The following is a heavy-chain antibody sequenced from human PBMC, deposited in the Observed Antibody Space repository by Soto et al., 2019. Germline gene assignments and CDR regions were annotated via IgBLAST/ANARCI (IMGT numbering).Heavy chain of an antibody. J-gene: IGHJ4*02. CDR1: GGSFSSYG. D-gene: IGHD3-22*01. CDR3: ARERRIYYDSSGPLDY. Sequence: QVQLVQSGAEVKKPGSSVKVSCKASGGSFSSYGITWVRQAPGQGLEWMGGIIPNFDTANYAQRLQGRVTITAEKSTITDYMDLSSLSSEDTAVYYCARERRIYYDSSGPLDYWGQGTLVTVSS. CDR2: IIPNFDTA. V-gene: IGHV1-69*06.